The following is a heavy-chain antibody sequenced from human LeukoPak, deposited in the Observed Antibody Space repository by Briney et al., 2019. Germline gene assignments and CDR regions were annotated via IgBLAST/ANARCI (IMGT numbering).Heavy chain of an antibody. Sequence: SVKVSCKASGGTFSSYAISWVRQAPGQGREWMGGIIPIFGTANYAQKFQGRVTITADESTSTTYMELSSLRSEDTAVYYCASSVDTAMALSWGQGTLVTVSS. CDR2: IIPIFGTA. J-gene: IGHJ5*02. CDR3: ASSVDTAMALS. V-gene: IGHV1-69*13. CDR1: GGTFSSYA. D-gene: IGHD5-18*01.